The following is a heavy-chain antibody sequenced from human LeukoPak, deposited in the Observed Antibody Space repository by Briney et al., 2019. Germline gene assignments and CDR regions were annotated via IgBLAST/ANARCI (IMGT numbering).Heavy chain of an antibody. CDR3: AREDTGTLGGPLGYFDS. V-gene: IGHV4-39*07. D-gene: IGHD3-16*01. J-gene: IGHJ4*02. CDR2: FYYSGST. CDR1: GGSISSSSYY. Sequence: PSETLSLTCTVSGGSISSSSYYWGWIRQPPGKGLEWIGSFYYSGSTYYNPSLKSRVTISVDTSKNQFSLKLSSVTAADTAVYYCAREDTGTLGGPLGYFDSWGQGTLVTVSS.